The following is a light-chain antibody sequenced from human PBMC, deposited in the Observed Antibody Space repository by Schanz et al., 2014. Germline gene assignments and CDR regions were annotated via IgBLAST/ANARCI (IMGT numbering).Light chain of an antibody. J-gene: IGLJ3*02. CDR2: SNN. CDR1: SSNIGSNT. CDR3: AAWDDSLNGRGV. V-gene: IGLV1-44*01. Sequence: QSVLTQPPSASGTPGQRVTISCSGSSSNIGSNTVNWYQQLPGTAPKLLIYSNNQRPSGVPDRCSGSKSGTSASLAISGRKSEDEADYYCAAWDDSLNGRGVFGGGTKLTVL.